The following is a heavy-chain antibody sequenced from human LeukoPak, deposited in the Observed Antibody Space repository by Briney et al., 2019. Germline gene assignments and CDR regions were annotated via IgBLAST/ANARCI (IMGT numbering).Heavy chain of an antibody. CDR3: ATCSGGSCHRGYYYMDV. CDR1: GGTFSSYA. Sequence: SVKVSCKASGGTFSSYATSWVRQAPGQGLEWMGGIIPIFGTANYAQKFQGRVTITADKSTSTAYMELSSLRSEDTAVYYCATCSGGSCHRGYYYMDVWGKGTTVTVSS. D-gene: IGHD2-15*01. J-gene: IGHJ6*03. CDR2: IIPIFGTA. V-gene: IGHV1-69*06.